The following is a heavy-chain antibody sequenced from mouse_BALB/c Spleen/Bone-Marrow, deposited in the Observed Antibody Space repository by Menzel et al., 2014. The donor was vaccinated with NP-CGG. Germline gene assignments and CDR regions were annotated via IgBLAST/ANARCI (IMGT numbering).Heavy chain of an antibody. CDR1: GFSLTSYG. CDR3: ASYEGGAMDY. D-gene: IGHD2-3*01. CDR2: IWAGGST. Sequence: QVQLQQSGPGLVPPPQSLSITCTVSGFSLTSYGLHWVRQPPGKGLEWLGVIWAGGSTNYNSALMSRLSINKDNSKSQVFLKMNSLQTDDTAMYYCASYEGGAMDYWGQGTSVTVSS. J-gene: IGHJ4*01. V-gene: IGHV2-9*02.